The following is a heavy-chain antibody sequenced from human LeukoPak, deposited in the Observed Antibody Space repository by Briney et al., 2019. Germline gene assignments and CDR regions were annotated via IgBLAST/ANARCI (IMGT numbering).Heavy chain of an antibody. CDR1: GGSISSYY. V-gene: IGHV4-59*01. J-gene: IGHJ4*02. CDR2: IYYSGST. Sequence: SETLSLTCTVSGGSISSYYWSWIRQPPGKGLEWIGYIYYSGSTNYIPSLKSRVTISVDTSKNQFSLKLSSVTAADTAVYYCARDEHGDFQGFDYWGQGTRVTVSS. D-gene: IGHD4-17*01. CDR3: ARDEHGDFQGFDY.